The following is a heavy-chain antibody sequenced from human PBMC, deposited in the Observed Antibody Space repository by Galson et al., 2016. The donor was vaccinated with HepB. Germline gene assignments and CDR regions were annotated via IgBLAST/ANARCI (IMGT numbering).Heavy chain of an antibody. D-gene: IGHD3-3*01. CDR3: ARAQGDFWIGYYYFDD. CDR1: GASVSSGSYY. V-gene: IGHV4-61*01. CDR2: IYYSGST. J-gene: IGHJ4*02. Sequence: SETLSLTCTVSGASVSSGSYYWSWIRQPPGKGLEWIGYIYYSGSTNYNPSLKSRVTISVDASKNQFSLNLTSVTAADTAVYYCARAQGDFWIGYYYFDDWGQGTLIPVSS.